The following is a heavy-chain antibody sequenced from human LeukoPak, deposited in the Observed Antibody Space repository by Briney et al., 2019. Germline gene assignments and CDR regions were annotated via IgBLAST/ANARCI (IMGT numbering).Heavy chain of an antibody. CDR3: ARSVVAATIHDY. Sequence: PGGALRLSCAASGFTFSSYSMNWVRQAPGKGLEWVSSISSSSSYIYYADSVKGRFTISRDNAKNSLYLQMNSLRAEDTAVYYCARSVVAATIHDYWGQGTLVTVSS. CDR1: GFTFSSYS. D-gene: IGHD2-15*01. J-gene: IGHJ4*02. V-gene: IGHV3-21*01. CDR2: ISSSSSYI.